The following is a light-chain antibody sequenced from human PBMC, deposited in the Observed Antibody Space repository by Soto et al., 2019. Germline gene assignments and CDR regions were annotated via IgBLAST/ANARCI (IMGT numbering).Light chain of an antibody. CDR3: SSYAGSTYEV. CDR2: EVS. Sequence: QAVVTQPPSASGSPGQSVTISCTGTSSDVGGYNYVSWYQQHPGEAPKLMIYEVSKRPSGVPDRFSGSKSGNTASLTVSGLQADDEADYYCSSYAGSTYEVFGGGTKLTVL. J-gene: IGLJ3*02. CDR1: SSDVGGYNY. V-gene: IGLV2-8*01.